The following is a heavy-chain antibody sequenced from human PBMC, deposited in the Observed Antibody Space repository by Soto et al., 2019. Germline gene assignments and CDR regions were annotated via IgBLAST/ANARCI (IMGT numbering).Heavy chain of an antibody. D-gene: IGHD3-16*01. CDR3: ASATDGGGFQH. J-gene: IGHJ1*01. CDR1: GGSFSGYY. V-gene: IGHV4-34*01. CDR2: IYHSGST. Sequence: SQTLSLTCAVYGGSFSGYYWSWIRQPPGKGLEWIGYIYHSGSTNYNPSLKSRVTISVDTSKNQFSLKLSSVTAADTAVYYCASATDGGGFQHWGQGTLVTVSS.